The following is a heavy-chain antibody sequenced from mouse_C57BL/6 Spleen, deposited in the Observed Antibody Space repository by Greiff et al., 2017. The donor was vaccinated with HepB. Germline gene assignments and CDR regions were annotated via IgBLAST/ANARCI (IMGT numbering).Heavy chain of an antibody. CDR2: INPNNGGT. D-gene: IGHD3-2*02. V-gene: IGHV1-22*01. Sequence: VQLKESGPELVKPGASVKMSCKASGYTFTDYNMHWVKQSHGKSLEWIGYINPNNGGTSYNQKFKGKATLTVNKSSSTAYMELRSLTSEDSAVYYCARAQLRPYYFDYWGQGTTLTVSS. CDR1: GYTFTDYN. CDR3: ARAQLRPYYFDY. J-gene: IGHJ2*01.